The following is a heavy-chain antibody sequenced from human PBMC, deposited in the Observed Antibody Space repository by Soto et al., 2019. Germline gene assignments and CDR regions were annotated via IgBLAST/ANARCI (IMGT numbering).Heavy chain of an antibody. J-gene: IGHJ6*03. Sequence: GGSLRLSCAASGFTFSSYAMSWVRQAPGKGLEWVSAISGSGGSTYYADSVKGRFTISRDNSKKTLYLQMNSLRAEDTAVNYCAKGKTAAGTYYYMDVWGKGTTVTVSS. CDR2: ISGSGGST. V-gene: IGHV3-23*01. D-gene: IGHD6-13*01. CDR1: GFTFSSYA. CDR3: AKGKTAAGTYYYMDV.